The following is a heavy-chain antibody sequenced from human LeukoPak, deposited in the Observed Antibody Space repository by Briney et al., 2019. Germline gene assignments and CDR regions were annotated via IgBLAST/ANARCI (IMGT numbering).Heavy chain of an antibody. CDR3: ARDRQWMVFLY. D-gene: IGHD6-19*01. Sequence: PGGSLRLSCAASGFTFSSHGMHWVRQAPGKGLEWVAVIWYDGSNKYYADSVKGRFTISRDNSKNTVHLQMNSLRAEDTAVYYCARDRQWMVFLYWGRKPLVTVS. J-gene: IGHJ4*02. V-gene: IGHV3-33*01. CDR1: GFTFSSHG. CDR2: IWYDGSNK.